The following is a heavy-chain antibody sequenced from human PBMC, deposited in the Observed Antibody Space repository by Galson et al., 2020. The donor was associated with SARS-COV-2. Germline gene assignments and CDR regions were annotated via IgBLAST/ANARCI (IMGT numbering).Heavy chain of an antibody. V-gene: IGHV3-30*02. Sequence: QLGESLKISCAASGFTFSNYGMNWVRQAPGKGLEWMTFIRYDGSSKYYGDSVKGRFTISRDNSKNTLYLQMNSLRADDTAVYYCAKDGLYYGSGSYFESWGQGTLVTVSP. CDR1: GFTFSNYG. J-gene: IGHJ4*02. CDR2: IRYDGSSK. D-gene: IGHD3-10*01. CDR3: AKDGLYYGSGSYFES.